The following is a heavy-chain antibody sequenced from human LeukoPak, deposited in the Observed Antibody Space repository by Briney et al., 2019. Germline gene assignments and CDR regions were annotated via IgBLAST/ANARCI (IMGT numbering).Heavy chain of an antibody. CDR3: ARDTYNSGWCSDY. D-gene: IGHD6-19*01. CDR1: GYTFTGYY. V-gene: IGHV1-2*02. CDR2: INPNSGGT. J-gene: IGHJ4*02. Sequence: ASVKVSCKASGYTFTGYYMHWVRQAPGQGLEWMGWINPNSGGTNYAQKFQGRVTMTRDTSISTAYMELSRLRSDDTAVYYCARDTYNSGWCSDYWGQGTLVTVSS.